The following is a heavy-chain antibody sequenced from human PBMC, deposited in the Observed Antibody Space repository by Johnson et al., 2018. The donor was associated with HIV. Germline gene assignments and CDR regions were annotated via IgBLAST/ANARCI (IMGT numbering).Heavy chain of an antibody. V-gene: IGHV3-9*01. CDR1: GFTFDDYA. Sequence: VQVVESGGGLVQPGRSLRLSCAASGFTFDDYAMHWVRQAPGKGLEWVSSISGSGGSTYYADSVKGRFTISRDTSKNSLYLQMNSLRAEDTALYYCARARYGDLLNLDAFDIWGQGTMVTVSS. CDR3: ARARYGDLLNLDAFDI. D-gene: IGHD4-17*01. J-gene: IGHJ3*02. CDR2: ISGSGGST.